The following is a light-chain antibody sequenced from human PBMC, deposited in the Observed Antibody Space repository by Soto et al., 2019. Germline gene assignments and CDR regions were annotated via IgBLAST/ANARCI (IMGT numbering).Light chain of an antibody. V-gene: IGKV1-39*01. CDR1: QGISSY. J-gene: IGKJ1*01. Sequence: IQLTQSPSSLSASVGDRVTITCRASQGISSYLAWYQQKPGKAPKLLIFAASSLQSGVPSRSSGSRSGPDFTLTISSLQPEDFATYYCQQSYSSPPTFGQGTKVDIK. CDR3: QQSYSSPPT. CDR2: AAS.